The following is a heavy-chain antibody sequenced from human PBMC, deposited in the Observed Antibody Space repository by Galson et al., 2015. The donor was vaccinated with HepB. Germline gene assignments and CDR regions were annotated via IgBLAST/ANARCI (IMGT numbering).Heavy chain of an antibody. V-gene: IGHV4-59*01. D-gene: IGHD3-3*01. J-gene: IGHJ4*02. Sequence: SETLSLTCTVSGGSISSYYWSWIRQPPGKGLEWIGYIYYSGSTNYNPSLKSRVTISVDTSKNQFSLKLSSVTAADTAVYYCARGPRYYDFWRWGQGTLVTVSS. CDR1: GGSISSYY. CDR3: ARGPRYYDFWR. CDR2: IYYSGST.